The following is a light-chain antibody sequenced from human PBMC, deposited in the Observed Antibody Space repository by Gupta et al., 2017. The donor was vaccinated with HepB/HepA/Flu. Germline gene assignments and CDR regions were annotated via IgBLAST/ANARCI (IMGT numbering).Light chain of an antibody. Sequence: QSVLTQPPSVSAAPGQKATIPCSGSSSNIGTNYVSWYQQLPGTAPKLLIYENNKRPSGIPDRFSGSKSGTSATLGITGLQTGDEADYYCGTWDSSLSAGKIGGGTKLTGL. CDR3: GTWDSSLSAGK. CDR1: SSNIGTNY. CDR2: ENN. V-gene: IGLV1-51*02. J-gene: IGLJ2*01.